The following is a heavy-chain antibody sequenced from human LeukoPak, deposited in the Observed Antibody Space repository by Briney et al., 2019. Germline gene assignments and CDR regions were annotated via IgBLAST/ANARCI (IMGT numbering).Heavy chain of an antibody. D-gene: IGHD6-19*01. J-gene: IGHJ4*02. V-gene: IGHV3-53*01. CDR1: GFIFSSYA. CDR3: ARGVAVAGTIYFDY. Sequence: GGPLRLSCAASGFIFSSYAMSWVRQGPGKGLEWVSVIHSGGSTYYADSVKGRFTISRDNSKNTLYIQMNSLRAEDTAVYYCARGVAVAGTIYFDYWGQGTLVTVSS. CDR2: IHSGGST.